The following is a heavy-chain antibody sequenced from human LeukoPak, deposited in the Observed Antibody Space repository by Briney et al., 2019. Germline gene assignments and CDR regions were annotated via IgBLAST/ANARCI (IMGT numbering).Heavy chain of an antibody. J-gene: IGHJ4*02. Sequence: SETLSLTCTVSGDSISSSSYYWGWIRQPPGKGLEWIGEINHSGSTNYNPSLKSRVTISVDTSKNQFSLKLSSVTAADTAVYYCARGASFDYWGQGTLVTVSS. CDR2: INHSGST. V-gene: IGHV4-39*07. CDR1: GDSISSSSYY. CDR3: ARGASFDY.